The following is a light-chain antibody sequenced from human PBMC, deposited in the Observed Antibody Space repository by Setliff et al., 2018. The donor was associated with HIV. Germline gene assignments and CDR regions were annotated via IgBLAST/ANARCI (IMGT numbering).Light chain of an antibody. Sequence: QSALTQPPSASGSPGQSVTISCTGTRSDVGGYNYVSWYQQHPGKAPKVMIYEVSKRPSGVPDRFSGSKSGNTASLTVSGLQAEDEADYYCSSYAGSNNYVFGTGTKVTV. CDR3: SSYAGSNNYV. V-gene: IGLV2-8*01. J-gene: IGLJ1*01. CDR2: EVS. CDR1: RSDVGGYNY.